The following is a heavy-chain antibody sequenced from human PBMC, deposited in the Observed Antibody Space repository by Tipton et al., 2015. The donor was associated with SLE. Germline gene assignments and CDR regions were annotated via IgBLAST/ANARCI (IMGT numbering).Heavy chain of an antibody. D-gene: IGHD5-18*01. Sequence: TLSLTCTVSGGSISSYYWSWIRQPPGKGLEWIGYIYYSGSTNYNPSLKSRVTISVDTSKNQFSLTLSSVTAADTAVYFCAREASEYRYDYWGQGTLVTVSS. CDR1: GGSISSYY. CDR3: AREASEYRYDY. CDR2: IYYSGST. J-gene: IGHJ4*02. V-gene: IGHV4-59*01.